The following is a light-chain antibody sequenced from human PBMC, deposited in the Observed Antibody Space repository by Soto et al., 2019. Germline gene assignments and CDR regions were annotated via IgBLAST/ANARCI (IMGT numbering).Light chain of an antibody. Sequence: EIVFTQSPDTLSLSPGEGATLSCRASQSVSSSFLAWYQQKPGQAPRLLIYGASSRATGTPDRFSGSGSRTDFTLTISRLEPEDFAVYYCQHSGSSPRTFGQGTKVEIK. J-gene: IGKJ1*01. CDR3: QHSGSSPRT. CDR1: QSVSSSF. CDR2: GAS. V-gene: IGKV3-20*01.